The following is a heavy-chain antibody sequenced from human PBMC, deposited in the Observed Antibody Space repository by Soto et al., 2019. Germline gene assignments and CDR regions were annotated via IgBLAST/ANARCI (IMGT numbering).Heavy chain of an antibody. CDR3: ARAGGITGTTTPLQIINYYYYGMDG. J-gene: IGHJ6*02. CDR1: GYTFTGYY. Sequence: ASVKVSCKASGYTFTGYYMHWVRQAPGQGLEWMGWINPNSGGTNYAQKFQGWVTMTRDTSISTAYMELSRLRSDDTAVYYCARAGGITGTTTPLQIINYYYYGMDGWGQGTTVTVSS. D-gene: IGHD1-20*01. V-gene: IGHV1-2*04. CDR2: INPNSGGT.